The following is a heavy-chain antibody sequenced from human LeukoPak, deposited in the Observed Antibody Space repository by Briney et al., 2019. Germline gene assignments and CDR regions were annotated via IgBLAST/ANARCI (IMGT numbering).Heavy chain of an antibody. CDR2: INNDGSTT. CDR3: AIGGTYGSGS. CDR1: GFTFANTW. V-gene: IGHV3-74*01. J-gene: IGHJ4*02. D-gene: IGHD3-10*01. Sequence: GGSLRLSCAASGFTFANTWMLWVRQAPGKGLVWVSLINNDGSTTNYADSVKGRFTISRDNAKNTVYLQMNSLRVEDTAVYYCAIGGTYGSGSWGQGTLVTVSS.